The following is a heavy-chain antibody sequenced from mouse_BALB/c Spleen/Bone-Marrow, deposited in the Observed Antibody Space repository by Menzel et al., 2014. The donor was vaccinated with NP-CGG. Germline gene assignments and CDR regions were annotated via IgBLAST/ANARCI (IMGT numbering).Heavy chain of an antibody. V-gene: IGHV5-12-1*01. CDR2: ISSGGGST. CDR1: GFGFSSSD. D-gene: IGHD1-2*01. CDR3: ATHYYGHFDY. Sequence: EVKVVESGGGLVKPGGSLKLSCAASGFGFSSSDMSWVRQTPEKRLEWVAYISSGGGSTYYPDTVKGRFTISRDNAKNTLYRQMSSLKSEDTAMYYCATHYYGHFDYWGQGTTLTVSS. J-gene: IGHJ2*01.